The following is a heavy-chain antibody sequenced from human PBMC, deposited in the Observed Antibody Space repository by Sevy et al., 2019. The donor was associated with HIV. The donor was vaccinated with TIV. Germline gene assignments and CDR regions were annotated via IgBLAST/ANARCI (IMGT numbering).Heavy chain of an antibody. CDR2: ISNTGNTI. CDR1: GFPFSSYE. D-gene: IGHD4-17*01. V-gene: IGHV3-48*03. Sequence: GGSLRLSCAASGFPFSSYEMNWVRQAPGRGLELISYISNTGNTISYSDSVRGRFTVSRDNAKNSLFLHMNSLRAEDTATYYCARDLPPSATTVAHFDYWGRGTLVTVSS. CDR3: ARDLPPSATTVAHFDY. J-gene: IGHJ4*02.